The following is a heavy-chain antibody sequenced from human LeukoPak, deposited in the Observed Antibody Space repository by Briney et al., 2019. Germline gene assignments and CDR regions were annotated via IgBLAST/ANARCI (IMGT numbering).Heavy chain of an antibody. CDR1: GRSISIYY. CDR3: ARSSIVATTCDY. V-gene: IGHV4-4*07. J-gene: IGHJ4*02. D-gene: IGHD5-12*01. Sequence: SETLSLTCTVSGRSISIYYWSWIRQPAGKGLEWIGRIYTRGSTNYNPSLKSRVTISVDTSKDQFSLKLSAVTAADTAVYYWARSSIVATTCDYWGQGTPVTVAS. CDR2: IYTRGST.